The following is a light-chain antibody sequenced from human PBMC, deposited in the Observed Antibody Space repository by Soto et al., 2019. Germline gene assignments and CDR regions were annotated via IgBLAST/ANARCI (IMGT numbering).Light chain of an antibody. CDR2: KAS. J-gene: IGKJ1*01. CDR3: QQDNSYPGT. Sequence: DIQMTQSPSTLSASVGDRVTITCRASQSISSWLAWYQQKPWKAPKLLIYKASSIESGVPSRFSGSGSGTEFTLTINSVQPDDFATYYCQQDNSYPGTFGQGTKVEIK. CDR1: QSISSW. V-gene: IGKV1-5*03.